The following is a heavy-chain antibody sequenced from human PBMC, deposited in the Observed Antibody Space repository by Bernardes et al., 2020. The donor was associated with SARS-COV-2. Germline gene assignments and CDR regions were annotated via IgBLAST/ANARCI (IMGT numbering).Heavy chain of an antibody. D-gene: IGHD3-10*01. CDR2: INAGAGNT. Sequence: ASVKVSCKASGYSFTTYAIHWVRQAPGQRPEWMGWINAGAGNTKYSQIFQDRVTITWDTSASTVYMELRSLRFEDTAVYYCVRDTDGSGSYYTPKFDYWGQGTLVTVSS. CDR3: VRDTDGSGSYYTPKFDY. V-gene: IGHV1-3*01. J-gene: IGHJ4*02. CDR1: GYSFTTYA.